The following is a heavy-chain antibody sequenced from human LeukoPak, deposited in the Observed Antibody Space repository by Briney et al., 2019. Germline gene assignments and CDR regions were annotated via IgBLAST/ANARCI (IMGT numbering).Heavy chain of an antibody. V-gene: IGHV1-69*04. J-gene: IGHJ4*02. CDR2: IIPILGIA. D-gene: IGHD3-22*01. Sequence: KVSCKASGGTFSSYAISWVRQAPGQGLEWMGRIIPILGIANYAQKFQGRVTITADKSTSTAYMELSSLRSEDTAVYYCAREGNYYDSSGYYYGAYFDYWGQGTLVTVSS. CDR3: AREGNYYDSSGYYYGAYFDY. CDR1: GGTFSSYA.